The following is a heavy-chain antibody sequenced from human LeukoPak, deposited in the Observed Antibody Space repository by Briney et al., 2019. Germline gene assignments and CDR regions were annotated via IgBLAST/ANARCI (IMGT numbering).Heavy chain of an antibody. V-gene: IGHV3-49*03. D-gene: IGHD1-26*01. Sequence: GGSLRLSCTASGFTFGDYAMSWFRPAPGKGLEWVGFIRSKAYGGTTEYAASVKGRFTISRDDSKSIAYLQMNSLKTEDTAVYYCTRVVVGATVWYFDYWGQGTLVTVSS. CDR2: IRSKAYGGTT. J-gene: IGHJ4*02. CDR3: TRVVVGATVWYFDY. CDR1: GFTFGDYA.